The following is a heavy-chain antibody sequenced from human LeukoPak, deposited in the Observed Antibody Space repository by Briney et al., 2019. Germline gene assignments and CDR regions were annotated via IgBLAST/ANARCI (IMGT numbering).Heavy chain of an antibody. J-gene: IGHJ3*02. CDR3: ARYSFAEYQLPSGAFDI. V-gene: IGHV4-39*07. Sequence: PSETLSLTCTVSGGSISSGSYYWGWIRQPPGKGLEWIGSIYYSGSTYYKPSLKSRVTISLDTSKNQFSLKLSSVTAADTAVYYCARYSFAEYQLPSGAFDIWGQGTMVTVSS. D-gene: IGHD2-2*01. CDR2: IYYSGST. CDR1: GGSISSGSYY.